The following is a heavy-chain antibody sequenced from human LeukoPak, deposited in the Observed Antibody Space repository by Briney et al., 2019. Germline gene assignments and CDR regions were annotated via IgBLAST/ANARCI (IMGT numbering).Heavy chain of an antibody. D-gene: IGHD6-13*01. V-gene: IGHV3-33*01. Sequence: GGSLRLSCAASGFTFSSYGMHWVRQAPGKGLEWVAVIWYDGSNKFYADSVKGRFTSSRDNSKNTLYLQMNSLRAEDTAVYYCARDRAAADLDYWGQGTLVTVSS. CDR2: IWYDGSNK. J-gene: IGHJ4*02. CDR3: ARDRAAADLDY. CDR1: GFTFSSYG.